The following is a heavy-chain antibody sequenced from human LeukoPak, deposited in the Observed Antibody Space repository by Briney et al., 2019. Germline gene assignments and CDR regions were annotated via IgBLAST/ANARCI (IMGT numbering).Heavy chain of an antibody. CDR1: GFTFSNYA. J-gene: IGHJ4*02. V-gene: IGHV3-30*04. CDR3: AKGSGSYGQDLYS. D-gene: IGHD3-3*01. Sequence: GGSLRLSCAASGFTFSNYAIHWVRQAPGKGLDWVAVISHDGSYKDYAGSVKGRFTISRDNSKNTLYLQMNSLRAEDTAVYYCAKGSGSYGQDLYSWGQGTLVTVAS. CDR2: ISHDGSYK.